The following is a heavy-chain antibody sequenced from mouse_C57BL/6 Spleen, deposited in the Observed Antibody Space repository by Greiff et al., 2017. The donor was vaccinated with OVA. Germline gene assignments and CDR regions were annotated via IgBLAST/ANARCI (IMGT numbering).Heavy chain of an antibody. Sequence: QVQLQQPGTELVKPGASVTLSCKASGYTFTSYWMHWVKQRPGQGLEWIGNINPSNGGTNYNEKFKSKATLTVDKSSSTAYMQLSSLTSEDSAVYDCERSGDGYPYCFDYWGQGTTLTVSS. V-gene: IGHV1-53*01. CDR1: GYTFTSYW. D-gene: IGHD2-3*01. J-gene: IGHJ2*01. CDR3: ERSGDGYPYCFDY. CDR2: INPSNGGT.